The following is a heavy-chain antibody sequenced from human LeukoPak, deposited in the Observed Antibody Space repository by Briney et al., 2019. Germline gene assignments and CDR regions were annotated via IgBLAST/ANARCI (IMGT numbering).Heavy chain of an antibody. V-gene: IGHV3-21*01. CDR3: AREEGWYYYDSSGYRYFDY. CDR1: GFTFSSYS. Sequence: MTGGSLRLSCAASGFTFSSYSMNWVRQAPGKGLEWVSSISSSSSYIYYADSVKGRFTISRDNAKNSLHLQMNSLRAEDTAVYYCAREEGWYYYDSSGYRYFDYWGQGTLVTVSS. CDR2: ISSSSSYI. J-gene: IGHJ4*02. D-gene: IGHD3-22*01.